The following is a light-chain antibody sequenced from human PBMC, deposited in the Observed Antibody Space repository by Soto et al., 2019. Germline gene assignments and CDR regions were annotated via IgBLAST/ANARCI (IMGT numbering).Light chain of an antibody. J-gene: IGLJ2*01. CDR2: LNSDGSH. Sequence: QPALTQSPSASASLGASVKLTCTLSSGHSSYAIAWHQQQPEKGPRYLMKLNSDGSHSKGDGIPDRFSGSSSGAERYLTISSLQSEDEADYYCQTWGTGLVFGGGTKVTVL. V-gene: IGLV4-69*01. CDR1: SGHSSYA. CDR3: QTWGTGLV.